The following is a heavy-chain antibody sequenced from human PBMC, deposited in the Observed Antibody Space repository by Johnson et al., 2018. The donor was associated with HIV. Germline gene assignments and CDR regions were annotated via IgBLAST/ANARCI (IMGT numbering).Heavy chain of an antibody. CDR3: ARMKRGWYVVIDI. D-gene: IGHD6-19*01. V-gene: IGHV3-30*04. J-gene: IGHJ3*02. Sequence: QVQLVESGGGVVQPGRSLRLSCAASGFTFSSYAMHWVRQAPGKGLEWVAVISFDGTEKYYVEPVTGRFTISRDNAKKSLYLQMNGLRGADTAVYYCARMKRGWYVVIDIWGQGTMVTVSS. CDR2: ISFDGTEK. CDR1: GFTFSSYA.